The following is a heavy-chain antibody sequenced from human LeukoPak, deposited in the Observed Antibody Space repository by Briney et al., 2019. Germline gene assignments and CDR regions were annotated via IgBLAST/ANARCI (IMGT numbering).Heavy chain of an antibody. V-gene: IGHV3-7*01. CDR3: VAWGSLVV. Sequence: GGSLRLSCVASGFTVDTYWMSWVRQAPGKGLDWVAHIKEDGTRKYYVDSVRGRFTISRDNAKNSLFLQMNSLRVEDTAVFYCVAWGSLVVWGQGTLVTVSS. J-gene: IGHJ4*02. CDR2: IKEDGTRK. CDR1: GFTVDTYW. D-gene: IGHD3-16*01.